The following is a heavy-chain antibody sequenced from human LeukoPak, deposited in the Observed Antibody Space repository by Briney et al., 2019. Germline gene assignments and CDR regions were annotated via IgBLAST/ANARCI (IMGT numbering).Heavy chain of an antibody. J-gene: IGHJ4*02. CDR3: SHSGKYDFWSGTF. Sequence: GRSLGLSCTASGHTSDDYTVTWVRQAPGKGLEWVGFITRKSYGGTTEYAASVKGRFTISRDDSKSIAYLEMSSLKTEDTGVYYCSHSGKYDFWSGTFWGQGTLVIVSS. CDR2: ITRKSYGGTT. V-gene: IGHV3-49*04. D-gene: IGHD3-3*01. CDR1: GHTSDDYT.